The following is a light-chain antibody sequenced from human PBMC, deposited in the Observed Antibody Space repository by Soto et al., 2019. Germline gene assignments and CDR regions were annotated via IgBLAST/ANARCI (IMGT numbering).Light chain of an antibody. CDR3: SSYTSSSPYYV. V-gene: IGLV2-14*01. Sequence: QSVLTQPASVSGSPGQSITISCTGTSSDVGGYNYVSWYQQHPGKAPKLMIYDVSNRPSGVSNRFSGSKSGNTASLTISGLQAEDEADYYCSSYTSSSPYYVFGTGNKVTVL. CDR1: SSDVGGYNY. J-gene: IGLJ1*01. CDR2: DVS.